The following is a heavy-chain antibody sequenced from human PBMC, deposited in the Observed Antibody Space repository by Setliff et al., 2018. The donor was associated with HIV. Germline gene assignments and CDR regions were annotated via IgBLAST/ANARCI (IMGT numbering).Heavy chain of an antibody. V-gene: IGHV4-34*01. Sequence: SETLSLTCGFPGVSAHFWNWIRQPPGEGLEWIGEINRAGKSDYNPSLRGRVTISMDTSKDEISLRLTSATAADTAVYYCVRVQNSGCGDLWGQGTRVTVSS. CDR1: GVSAHF. CDR3: VRVQNSGCGDL. D-gene: IGHD6-25*01. CDR2: INRAGKS. J-gene: IGHJ5*02.